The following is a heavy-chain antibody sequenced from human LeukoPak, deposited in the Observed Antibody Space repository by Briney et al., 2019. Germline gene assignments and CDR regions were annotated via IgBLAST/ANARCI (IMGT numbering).Heavy chain of an antibody. D-gene: IGHD1-26*01. V-gene: IGHV4-38-2*02. Sequence: SETLSLTCTVSGYSVSSGYFWGWIRQAPGKGLEWIGIIYYSGSAYYNPSLKSRVTISVDTSKNQFSLKLSSVTAADTAVYYCARGGGMGYYHYYMDVWGKGTTVTVSS. CDR3: ARGGGMGYYHYYMDV. CDR2: IYYSGSA. CDR1: GYSVSSGYF. J-gene: IGHJ6*03.